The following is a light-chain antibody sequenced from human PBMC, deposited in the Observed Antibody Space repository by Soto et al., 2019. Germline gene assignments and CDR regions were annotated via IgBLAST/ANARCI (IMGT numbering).Light chain of an antibody. J-gene: IGKJ1*01. CDR3: LQHHDYPRT. V-gene: IGKV1-6*01. CDR1: QDISKG. Sequence: AIQMTQSPTSLSASVGDRVIITCRASQDISKGLGWYQQKPGKAPKFLIYSATSTQSGVPSTFSGSGFGTDFTLTISSLQPEDFATYYCLQHHDYPRTFGQGTKVEF. CDR2: SAT.